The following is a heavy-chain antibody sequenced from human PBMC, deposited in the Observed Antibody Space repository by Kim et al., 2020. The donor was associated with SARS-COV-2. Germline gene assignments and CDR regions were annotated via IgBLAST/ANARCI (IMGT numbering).Heavy chain of an antibody. CDR3: ANYYDSSGYRFDY. CDR2: ILHTGNT. J-gene: IGHJ4*02. V-gene: IGHV4-4*02. CDR1: GGSISSNNW. D-gene: IGHD3-22*01. Sequence: SETLSLTCTVSGGSISSNNWWSWLRQPPGTGLEWIGEILHTGNTNYNPSLKSRVTISMDKSKNQFSLEVNSVTAADTAVYYCANYYDSSGYRFDYWGQGNLVTVSS.